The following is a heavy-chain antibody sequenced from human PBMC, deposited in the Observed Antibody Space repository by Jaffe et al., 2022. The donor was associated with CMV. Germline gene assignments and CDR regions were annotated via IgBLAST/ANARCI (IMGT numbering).Heavy chain of an antibody. CDR1: GGSISSSSYY. Sequence: QLQLQESGPGLVKPSETLSLTCTVSGGSISSSSYYWGWIRQPPGKGLEWIGSIYYSGSTYYNPSLKSRVTISVDTSKNQFSLKLSSVTAADTAVYYCARTYRGIVVVPAANGAWFDPWGQGTLVTVSS. V-gene: IGHV4-39*01. CDR2: IYYSGST. CDR3: ARTYRGIVVVPAANGAWFDP. D-gene: IGHD2-2*01. J-gene: IGHJ5*02.